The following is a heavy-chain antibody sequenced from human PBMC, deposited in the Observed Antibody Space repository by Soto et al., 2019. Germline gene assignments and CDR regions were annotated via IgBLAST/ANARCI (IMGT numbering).Heavy chain of an antibody. CDR2: IYYSGST. CDR3: ARDYGAYSDY. V-gene: IGHV4-59*01. Sequence: QVQLQESGPGLVKPSETLSLTCTVSGGSISSYYWSWIRQPPGKGLEWIGYIYYSGSTNYNPSLKSRVTISLCSSRHPFSLKLSSVNAADTAVDSSARDYGAYSDYWGPGTLVTVSS. J-gene: IGHJ4*01. CDR1: GGSISSYY. D-gene: IGHD4-17*01.